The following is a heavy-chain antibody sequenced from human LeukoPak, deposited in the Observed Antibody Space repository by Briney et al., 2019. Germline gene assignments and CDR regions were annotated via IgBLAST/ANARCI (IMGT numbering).Heavy chain of an antibody. CDR3: SRGDDSYKQGNF. CDR1: DDSISTNSYY. CDR2: LHYSGTP. D-gene: IGHD5-24*01. V-gene: IGHV4-39*01. J-gene: IGHJ4*02. Sequence: SETLSLTCTVSDDSISTNSYYWTWIRQPPGKGLEWVASLHYSGTPYYSPSLSSRISIFVDTSKRRFSLQVRSVTASDTALYYCSRGDDSYKQGNFWGQGTLVTVSS.